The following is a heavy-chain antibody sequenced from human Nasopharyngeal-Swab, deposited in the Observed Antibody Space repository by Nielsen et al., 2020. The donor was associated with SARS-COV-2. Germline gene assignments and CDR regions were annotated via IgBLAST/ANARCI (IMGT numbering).Heavy chain of an antibody. J-gene: IGHJ4*02. CDR2: IIPILGIA. CDR3: ALATITGVFDY. Sequence: SVKVSCKASGGTFSSYAISWVRQAPGQGLEWMGGIIPILGIANYAQKFQGRVTITADKSTGTAYMELSSLRSEDTAVYYCALATITGVFDYWGQGTLVTVSS. CDR1: GGTFSSYA. V-gene: IGHV1-69*10. D-gene: IGHD1-14*01.